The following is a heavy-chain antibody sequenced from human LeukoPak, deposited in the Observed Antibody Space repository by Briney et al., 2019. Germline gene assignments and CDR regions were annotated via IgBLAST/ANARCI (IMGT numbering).Heavy chain of an antibody. J-gene: IGHJ6*02. V-gene: IGHV1-18*01. CDR1: GYTFINSF. D-gene: IGHD3-10*01. CDR2: IGTYDGKT. Sequence: ASVKVSCKASGYTFINSFIVWVRQAPGQGLGWMGWIGTYDGKTNYAPKFQGRVTMTRDTSSSTAYMDLGSLISDDTAVYYCAKGSMVRGVMKAMDVWGQGTTVTVSS. CDR3: AKGSMVRGVMKAMDV.